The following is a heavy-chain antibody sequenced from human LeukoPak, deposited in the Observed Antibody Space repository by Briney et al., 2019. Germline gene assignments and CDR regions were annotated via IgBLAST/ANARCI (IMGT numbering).Heavy chain of an antibody. Sequence: ASVKVSCTASGYTFTSYGISWVRQAPGQGLEWMGWISAYNGNTNYAQKLQGRVTMTTDTSTSTAYMELRSLRSDDTAVYYCARGAPCGGDCYEVDYWGQGTLVTVSS. CDR1: GYTFTSYG. D-gene: IGHD2-21*01. V-gene: IGHV1-18*01. CDR3: ARGAPCGGDCYEVDY. J-gene: IGHJ4*02. CDR2: ISAYNGNT.